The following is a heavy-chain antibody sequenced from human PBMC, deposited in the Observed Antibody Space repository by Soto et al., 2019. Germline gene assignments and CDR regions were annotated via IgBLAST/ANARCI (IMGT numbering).Heavy chain of an antibody. V-gene: IGHV3-30-3*01. J-gene: IGHJ3*02. D-gene: IGHD3-3*01. CDR1: GFTFSSYA. CDR2: ISYDGSNK. Sequence: GGSLRLSCAASGFTFSSYAMHWVRQAPGKGLEWVAVISYDGSNKYYADSVKGRFTISRDNSKNTLYLQMNSLRAEDTAVYYCARGYDFWSGHDAFDIWGQGTMVTVSS. CDR3: ARGYDFWSGHDAFDI.